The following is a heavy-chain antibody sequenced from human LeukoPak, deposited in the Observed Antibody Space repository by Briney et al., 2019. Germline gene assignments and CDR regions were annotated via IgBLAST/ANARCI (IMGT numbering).Heavy chain of an antibody. CDR3: ARTPIYSSSWYRGAFDI. D-gene: IGHD6-13*01. CDR1: GGSISSSNW. Sequence: SGTLSLTCAVSGGSISSSNWWSWVRQPPGKGLEWIGEIYHSGSTNYNPSLKSRVTISVDKSKNQFSLKLSSVTAADTAVYYCARTPIYSSSWYRGAFDIWGQGTMVTVSS. CDR2: IYHSGST. J-gene: IGHJ3*02. V-gene: IGHV4-4*02.